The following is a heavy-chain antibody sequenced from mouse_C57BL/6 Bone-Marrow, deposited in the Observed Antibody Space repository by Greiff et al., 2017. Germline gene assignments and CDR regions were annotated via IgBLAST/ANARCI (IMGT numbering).Heavy chain of an antibody. CDR2: IGSGGSST. D-gene: IGHD1-1*01. V-gene: IGHV5-6*02. CDR3: ARGWCLLLYYVDY. J-gene: IGHJ2*01. Sequence: EVKLEESGGDLVKPGGSLKLSCAASGFTFSSYGMSWVRQTPDKRLEWVATIGSGGSSTYYPDSVQGRFTISRDNAKNTLYLQMSRLKSEYTAMYYCARGWCLLLYYVDYWGQGTTLTVSS. CDR1: GFTFSSYG.